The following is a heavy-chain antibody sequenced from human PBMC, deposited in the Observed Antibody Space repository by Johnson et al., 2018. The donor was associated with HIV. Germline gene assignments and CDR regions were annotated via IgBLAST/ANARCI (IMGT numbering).Heavy chain of an antibody. CDR2: INWSGGST. CDR3: ARGKGAAVGLDAFDI. V-gene: IGHV3-20*04. D-gene: IGHD6-13*01. J-gene: IGHJ3*02. Sequence: MLLVESGGGVDQPGRSLRLSCSESRIFFDDYGMSWVRQAPGTGLEWVSGINWSGGSTGYADSMKGRFTISRDNARNSLYLQMNSLRAEDTALYFCARGKGAAVGLDAFDIWGQGIRVTVSS. CDR1: RIFFDDYG.